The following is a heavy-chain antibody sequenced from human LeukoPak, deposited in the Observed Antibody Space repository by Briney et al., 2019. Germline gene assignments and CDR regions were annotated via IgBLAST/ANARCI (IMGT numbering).Heavy chain of an antibody. V-gene: IGHV4-4*07. D-gene: IGHD6-13*01. Sequence: SETLSLTCTVSGGSISSYYWSWIRQPAGKGLEWIGRIYTSGSINYNPSLKSRVTMSVDTSKNQFSLKLSSVTAADTAVYYCAREGAAAGDYYFDYWGQGTPVTVSS. CDR2: IYTSGSI. CDR3: AREGAAAGDYYFDY. CDR1: GGSISSYY. J-gene: IGHJ4*02.